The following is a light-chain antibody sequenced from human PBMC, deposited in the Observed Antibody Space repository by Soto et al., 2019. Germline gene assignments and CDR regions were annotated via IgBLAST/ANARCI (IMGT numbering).Light chain of an antibody. CDR3: QQSFSTPLT. Sequence: DIQMTQSPSSLSASVGDRVTINCRASQSISTYLDWYQQKPGKAPKVLIYAASSLQSWVPSRFSGSGPRTQFTLTISSLQPEDFATYYCQQSFSTPLTFGGGTKVEIK. V-gene: IGKV1-39*01. J-gene: IGKJ4*01. CDR2: AAS. CDR1: QSISTY.